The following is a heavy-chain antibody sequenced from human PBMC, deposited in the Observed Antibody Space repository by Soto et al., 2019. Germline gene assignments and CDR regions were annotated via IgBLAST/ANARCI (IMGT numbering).Heavy chain of an antibody. J-gene: IGHJ4*02. CDR1: GFTFSSYA. Sequence: QVQLVESGGGVVQPGRSLRLSCAASGFTFSSYAMHWVRQAPGKGLEWVAVISYDGSNKYYAESVKGRFTISRDNSQNTLYLQMNSLRAEDTAVYYCARDPVAYCGGDCRTFDYWGQGTLVTVSS. CDR2: ISYDGSNK. V-gene: IGHV3-30-3*01. CDR3: ARDPVAYCGGDCRTFDY. D-gene: IGHD2-21*02.